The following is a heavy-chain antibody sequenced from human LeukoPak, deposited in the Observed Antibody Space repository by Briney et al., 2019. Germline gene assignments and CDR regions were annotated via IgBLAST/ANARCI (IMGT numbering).Heavy chain of an antibody. J-gene: IGHJ4*02. CDR3: ARGVRDTVGWYRLDS. V-gene: IGHV4-4*07. CDR2: IYTSGNT. CDR1: GGSFSTHY. Sequence: SEPLSLTCTVSGGSFSTHYYSWIRQPAGRGLEWIGLIYTSGNTNYNPSLKSRLTMSIDTSKNQFSLRLNSVTVADTAVYYCARGVRDTVGWYRLDSWGQGTLVTVSS. D-gene: IGHD6-19*01.